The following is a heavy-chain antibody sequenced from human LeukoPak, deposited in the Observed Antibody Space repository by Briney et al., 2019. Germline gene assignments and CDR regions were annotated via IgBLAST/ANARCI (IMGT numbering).Heavy chain of an antibody. CDR3: ARVMWYDSSGYYAPPDY. CDR2: IIPIFGTA. J-gene: IGHJ4*02. Sequence: SVKVSCKASGGTFSSYAISWVRQAPGQGLEWMGGIIPIFGTANYAQKFQGRVTITADESTSTAYMELSSLRSEDTAVYYCARVMWYDSSGYYAPPDYWGQGTLVTVSS. CDR1: GGTFSSYA. D-gene: IGHD3-22*01. V-gene: IGHV1-69*13.